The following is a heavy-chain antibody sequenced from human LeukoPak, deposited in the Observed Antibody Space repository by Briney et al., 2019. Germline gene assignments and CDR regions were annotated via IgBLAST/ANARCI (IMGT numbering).Heavy chain of an antibody. V-gene: IGHV3-33*01. CDR1: GFTFSSHG. Sequence: GGSLRLSCAASGFTFSSHGMHWVCQAPGKGLERVAVIWYDGSNKYCADSVKGRFTISRDNSKNTLYLQMNSLRAEDTAVYYCARDRGRAVAGTGFDPWGQGALVTVSS. D-gene: IGHD6-19*01. CDR2: IWYDGSNK. J-gene: IGHJ5*02. CDR3: ARDRGRAVAGTGFDP.